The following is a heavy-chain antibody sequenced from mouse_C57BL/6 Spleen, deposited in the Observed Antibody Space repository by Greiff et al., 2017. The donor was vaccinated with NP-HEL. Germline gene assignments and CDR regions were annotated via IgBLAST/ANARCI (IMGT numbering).Heavy chain of an antibody. J-gene: IGHJ3*01. CDR3: ARGYYYGSSFAY. CDR2: IYPGDGDT. V-gene: IGHV1-82*01. Sequence: VQLQQSGPELVKPGASVKISCKASGYAFSSSWMNWVKQRPGKGLEWIGRIYPGDGDTNYNGKFKGKATLTADKSSSTAYMQLSSLTSEDSAVYFCARGYYYGSSFAYWGQGTLVTVSA. D-gene: IGHD1-1*01. CDR1: GYAFSSSW.